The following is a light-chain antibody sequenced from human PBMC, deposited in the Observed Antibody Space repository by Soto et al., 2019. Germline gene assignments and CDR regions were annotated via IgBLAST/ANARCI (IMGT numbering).Light chain of an antibody. J-gene: IGKJ1*01. V-gene: IGKV1-39*01. CDR1: QSISSW. CDR2: DAS. Sequence: DIPMTQSPSTLSASVGDRVTITCRASQSISSWLAWYQQKPGKAPKLLIYDASSLESGVPSRFSGSGAGTDFTLTISSLQPEDFATYYCQQSYSTPPTFGQGTKVGIK. CDR3: QQSYSTPPT.